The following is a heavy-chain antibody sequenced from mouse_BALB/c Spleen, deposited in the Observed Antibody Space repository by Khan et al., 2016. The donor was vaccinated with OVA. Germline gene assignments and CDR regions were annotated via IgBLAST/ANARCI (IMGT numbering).Heavy chain of an antibody. CDR1: GFTFSSYG. CDR3: TGQHGYYEESAMDY. D-gene: IGHD2-3*01. CDR2: ISSGGSYT. V-gene: IGHV5-6*01. Sequence: EVELVESGGDLVKPGGSLKLSCAASGFTFSSYGMSWVRQTPDKRLEWVAAISSGGSYTYYPDSLKGRFTISRNNAKNTLYQQISSLTSEDTAMYYGTGQHGYYEESAMDYWGQGTSVTVSS. J-gene: IGHJ4*01.